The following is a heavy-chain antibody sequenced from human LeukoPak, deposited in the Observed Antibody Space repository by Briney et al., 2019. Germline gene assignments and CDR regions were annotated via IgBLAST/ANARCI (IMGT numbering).Heavy chain of an antibody. J-gene: IGHJ4*02. CDR2: IIPIFGTA. D-gene: IGHD2-2*01. CDR3: ASDLGYCSSTSCLEGTGFDY. V-gene: IGHV1-69*01. Sequence: GSSVKVSCKASGGTFSSYAISWVRQAPGQGLEWMGGIIPIFGTANHAQKFQGRVTITADESTSTAYMELSSLRSEDTAVNYCASDLGYCSSTSCLEGTGFDYWGQGTLVTVSS. CDR1: GGTFSSYA.